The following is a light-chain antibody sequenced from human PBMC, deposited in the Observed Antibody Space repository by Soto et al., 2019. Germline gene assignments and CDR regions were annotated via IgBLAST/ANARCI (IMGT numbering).Light chain of an antibody. CDR1: SSDVGAYNY. CDR2: EVT. J-gene: IGLJ1*01. CDR3: TSHAGTNNFPYV. V-gene: IGLV2-8*01. Sequence: QSVLTQPPSASGSLGQSVTIPCTGTSSDVGAYNYVSWYQHRPGKAPKLMIYEVTKRPSGVPDRFSGAKSGNTASLTVSGLQAEDEADYYCTSHAGTNNFPYVFGTGTQLTVL.